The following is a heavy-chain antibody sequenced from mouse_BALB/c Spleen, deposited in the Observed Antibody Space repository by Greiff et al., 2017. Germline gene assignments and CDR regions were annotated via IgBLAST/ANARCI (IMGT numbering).Heavy chain of an antibody. J-gene: IGHJ4*01. CDR1: GYTFTDYN. CDR3: ARCPSSTMITHYAMDY. V-gene: IGHV1S29*02. Sequence: VQLQQSGPELVKPGASVKISCKASGYTFTDYNMHWVKQSHGKSLEWIGYIYPYNGGTGYNQKFKSKATLTVDNSSSTAYMELRSLTSEDSAVYYCARCPSSTMITHYAMDYWGQGTSVTVSS. D-gene: IGHD2-4*01. CDR2: IYPYNGGT.